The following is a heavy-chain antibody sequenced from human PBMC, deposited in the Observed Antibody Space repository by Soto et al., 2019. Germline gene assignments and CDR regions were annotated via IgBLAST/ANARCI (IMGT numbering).Heavy chain of an antibody. CDR3: ANAPRYFDWVDF. D-gene: IGHD3-9*01. J-gene: IGHJ4*02. CDR2: ISGNGGTT. CDR1: GFTFSTYA. V-gene: IGHV3-23*01. Sequence: EVQLLESVGGLVQPGGSLRLSCAASGFTFSTYAMSWVRQAPGKGLEWVSSISGNGGTTYYADSVKGRFTISRDNSKNTLYLQMNSLRAEDTAVYYCANAPRYFDWVDFWGQGTLVTVSS.